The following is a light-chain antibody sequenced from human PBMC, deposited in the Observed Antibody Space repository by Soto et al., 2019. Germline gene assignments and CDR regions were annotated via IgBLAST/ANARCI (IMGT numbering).Light chain of an antibody. V-gene: IGLV2-14*01. Sequence: QSALTQPASVSGSPGQSITISCTGTSSDVGTYKYVSWYQQHPGKAPKLMIYDVSNRPSGVSDRFSGSKSGNTASLTISGLQAEDEADYYCSSYISSSTSVVFGGGTQLTVL. J-gene: IGLJ2*01. CDR2: DVS. CDR3: SSYISSSTSVV. CDR1: SSDVGTYKY.